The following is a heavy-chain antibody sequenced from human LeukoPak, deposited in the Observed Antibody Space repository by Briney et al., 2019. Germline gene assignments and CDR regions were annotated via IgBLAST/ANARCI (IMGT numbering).Heavy chain of an antibody. Sequence: GGSLRLSCAASGFTFNRYNMNWVRRAPGKGLEWVSSISTSSSYIYYADSVKGRFTISRDNAKNSLYMQMESLRDEDTAIYYCARDTLEYSNSPDALDIWGQGTMVTVSS. J-gene: IGHJ3*02. CDR1: GFTFNRYN. CDR2: ISTSSSYI. V-gene: IGHV3-21*01. CDR3: ARDTLEYSNSPDALDI. D-gene: IGHD4-23*01.